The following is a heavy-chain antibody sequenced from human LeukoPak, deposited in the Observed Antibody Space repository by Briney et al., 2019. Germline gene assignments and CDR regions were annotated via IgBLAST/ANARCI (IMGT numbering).Heavy chain of an antibody. CDR3: ASLRPGGRQDY. J-gene: IGHJ4*02. Sequence: PSETLSLTCTVSDDSISSSSYYWGWIRQPPGKGLEYIGCIYYTGSTYYNPSPKSRVTIPVDTSKNQFSLKLSSVTAADSAVYYCASLRPGGRQDYWGQGTLVTVSS. CDR1: DDSISSSSYY. D-gene: IGHD3-10*01. CDR2: IYYTGST. V-gene: IGHV4-39*01.